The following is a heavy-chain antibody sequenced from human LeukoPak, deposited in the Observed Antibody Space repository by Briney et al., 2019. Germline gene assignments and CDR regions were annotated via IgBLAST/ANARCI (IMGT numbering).Heavy chain of an antibody. J-gene: IGHJ5*02. CDR3: ARLQVHCGGDCYTRWFDP. V-gene: IGHV4-31*03. CDR1: GGSISSGGYY. CDR2: IYYSGST. D-gene: IGHD2-21*02. Sequence: SETLSLTCTVSGGSISSGGYYWSWIRQHPGRGLEWIGYIYYSGSTYYNPSLESRVTISVDTSKNQFSLKLSSVTAADTAVYYCARLQVHCGGDCYTRWFDPWAREPWSPSPQ.